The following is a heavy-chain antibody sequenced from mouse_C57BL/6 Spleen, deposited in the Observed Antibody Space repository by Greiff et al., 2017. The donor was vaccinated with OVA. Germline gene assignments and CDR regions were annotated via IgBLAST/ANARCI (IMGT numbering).Heavy chain of an antibody. V-gene: IGHV3-6*01. J-gene: IGHJ3*01. CDR2: ISYDGSN. CDR3: ARERFYDYDEAY. Sequence: VQLQQSGPGLVKPSQSLSLTCSVTGYSITSGYYWNWIRQFPGNKLEWMGYISYDGSNNYNPSLKNRISITRDTSKNQFFLKLNSVTTEDTATYYCARERFYDYDEAYWGQGTLVTVSA. CDR1: GYSITSGYY. D-gene: IGHD2-4*01.